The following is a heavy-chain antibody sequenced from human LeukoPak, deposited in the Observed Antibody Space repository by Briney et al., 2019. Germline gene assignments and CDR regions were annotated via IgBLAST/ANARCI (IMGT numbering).Heavy chain of an antibody. D-gene: IGHD2-2*01. CDR2: IKQDGSEK. J-gene: IGHJ3*02. CDR3: ARWAPVVPAAIDAFDI. V-gene: IGHV3-7*01. CDR1: GFTFSSYW. Sequence: GGSLRLSCAASGFTFSSYWMSWVRQAPGKGLEWVANIKQDGSEKYYVDSAKGRFTISRDNAKNSLYLQLNSLRAEDTAVYYCARWAPVVPAAIDAFDIWGQGTMVTVSS.